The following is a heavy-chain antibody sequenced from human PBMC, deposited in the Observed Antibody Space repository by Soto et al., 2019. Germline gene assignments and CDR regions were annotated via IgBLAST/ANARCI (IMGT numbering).Heavy chain of an antibody. CDR1: GFTFSNYA. V-gene: IGHV3-23*01. CDR2: ISGSGGST. CDR3: AKXXXGYXXESVDY. J-gene: IGHJ4*02. Sequence: EVQLLESGGGLVQPGGSLRLSCAASGFTFSNYALSWVRQAPGKGLEWVSAISGSGGSTYYADSVKGRFTVSRDNSKNTLYLQMNSXRAEDTXVYXCAKXXXGYXXESVDYWGQGTLVTVSS.